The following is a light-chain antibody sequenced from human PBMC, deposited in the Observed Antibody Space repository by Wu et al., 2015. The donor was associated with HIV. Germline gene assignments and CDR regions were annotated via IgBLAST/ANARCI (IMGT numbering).Light chain of an antibody. J-gene: IGKJ2*01. V-gene: IGKV3-20*01. Sequence: ENVLTQSPGTLSLSPGERATLSCKASQTVRNNYFAWFQQRPGQAPRLLIYGASSRATGTPDRFSGSGSGTDFTLTISRLEPEDFAVYYCQQYGSSPPNTFGQGTKVEIK. CDR3: QQYGSSPPNT. CDR1: QTVRNNY. CDR2: GAS.